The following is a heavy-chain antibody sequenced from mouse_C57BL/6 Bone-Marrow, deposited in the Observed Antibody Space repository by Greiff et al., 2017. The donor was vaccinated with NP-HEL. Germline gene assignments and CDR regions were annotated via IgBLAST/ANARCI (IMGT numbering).Heavy chain of an antibody. Sequence: QVQLQQSGPELVKPGASVKISCKASGYAFSSSWMNWVKQRPGKGLEWIGRIYPGDGDTNYNGKFKGKATLTADKSSSTAYMQLSSLTSEDSAVYYCAIGDGNYEYFDVWGTGTTVTVSS. J-gene: IGHJ1*03. D-gene: IGHD2-1*01. CDR2: IYPGDGDT. V-gene: IGHV1-82*01. CDR1: GYAFSSSW. CDR3: AIGDGNYEYFDV.